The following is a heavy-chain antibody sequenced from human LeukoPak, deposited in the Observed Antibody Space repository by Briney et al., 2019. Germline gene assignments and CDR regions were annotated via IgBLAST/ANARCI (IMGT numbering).Heavy chain of an antibody. CDR3: ARGRGPPYSSRANGGNYYYMDV. V-gene: IGHV1-69*05. CDR1: GGTFSSYA. CDR2: IIPIFGTA. Sequence: SVKVSCRASGGTFSSYAISWVRQAPGQGLEWMGGIIPIFGTANYAQKFQGRVTITTDESTSTAYMELSSLRSEDTAVYYCARGRGPPYSSRANGGNYYYMDVWGKGTTVTVSS. D-gene: IGHD6-13*01. J-gene: IGHJ6*03.